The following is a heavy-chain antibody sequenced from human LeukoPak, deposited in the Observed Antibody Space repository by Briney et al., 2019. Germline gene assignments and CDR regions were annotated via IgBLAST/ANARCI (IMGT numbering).Heavy chain of an antibody. Sequence: PSETLSLTCAVYGGSFSGYYWSWIRQPPGKGLEWIGYIYYSGSTNYNPSLKSRLTISVDTARNQFSLRLSSVTAADTAVYYCARGPNSRDGNNYDYWGQGTLVTVSS. V-gene: IGHV4-59*01. D-gene: IGHD5-24*01. CDR3: ARGPNSRDGNNYDY. CDR1: GGSFSGYY. J-gene: IGHJ4*02. CDR2: IYYSGST.